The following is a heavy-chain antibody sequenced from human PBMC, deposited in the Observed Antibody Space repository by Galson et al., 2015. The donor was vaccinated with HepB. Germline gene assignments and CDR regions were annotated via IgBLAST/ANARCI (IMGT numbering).Heavy chain of an antibody. J-gene: IGHJ4*02. CDR1: GFTFSTFA. Sequence: SLRLSCAGSGFTFSTFAMNWVRQAPGKGLEWVSVIGYSGNSIYYADSVKGRFTISRDNSKNTLYLQMNSLRAEDTAVYYCNLLPGRVAGTGDYWGQGTLVTVSS. CDR2: IGYSGNSI. V-gene: IGHV3-23*01. CDR3: NLLPGRVAGTGDY. D-gene: IGHD6-19*01.